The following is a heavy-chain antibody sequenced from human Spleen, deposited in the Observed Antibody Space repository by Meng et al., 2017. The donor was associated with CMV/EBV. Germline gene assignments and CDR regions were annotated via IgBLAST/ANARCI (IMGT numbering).Heavy chain of an antibody. CDR1: GFTVINNY. J-gene: IGHJ4*02. D-gene: IGHD2-15*01. CDR3: ARELPGSWEPFDY. V-gene: IGHV3-11*04. Sequence: GGSLRLSCAASGFTVINNYMTWVRQAPGKGLEWLAHINSGPTNIYYADSVKGRFTISRDDAKSSLYLQMSSLRADDTALYYCARELPGSWEPFDYWGQGTLVTVSS. CDR2: INSGPTNI.